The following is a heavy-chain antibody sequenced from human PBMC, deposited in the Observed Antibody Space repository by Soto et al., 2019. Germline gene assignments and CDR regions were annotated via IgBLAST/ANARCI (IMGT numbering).Heavy chain of an antibody. Sequence: PSETLSLTCTVSGGSVSSGSYYWSWIRQPPGKGLEWIGYIYYSGSTNYNPSLKSRVTISVDTSKNQFSLKLSSVTAADTAVYYCARGQDTAIVRGYYYSYYGIDVCGPATTVTV. CDR3: ARGQDTAIVRGYYYSYYGIDV. D-gene: IGHD5-18*01. V-gene: IGHV4-61*01. J-gene: IGHJ6*02. CDR1: GGSVSSGSYY. CDR2: IYYSGST.